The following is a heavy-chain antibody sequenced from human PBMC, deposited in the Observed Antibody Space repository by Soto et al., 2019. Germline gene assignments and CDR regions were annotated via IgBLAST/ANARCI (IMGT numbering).Heavy chain of an antibody. V-gene: IGHV3-23*01. CDR2: ISNNGGRI. Sequence: LILCCAASGFTFSSYAINWVRHAPGKGLEWVSTISNNGGRIYYADSVKGRFTISRDNSKNTLYLQMNSLRAEDTSLYYCAKDLEKVTDSGLFDYWGQGTLVTVSS. D-gene: IGHD2-8*02. CDR1: GFTFSSYA. CDR3: AKDLEKVTDSGLFDY. J-gene: IGHJ4*02.